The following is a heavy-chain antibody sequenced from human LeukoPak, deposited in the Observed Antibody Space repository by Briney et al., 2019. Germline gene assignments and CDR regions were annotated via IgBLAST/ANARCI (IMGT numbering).Heavy chain of an antibody. CDR1: GFTFSSYW. Sequence: GGSLRLSCAASGFTFSSYWMSWVRQAPGKGLEWVAGVPHDGGNEYYADSVQGRFSVSRDNSKNMLYLQMNSLRAEDTAVYYCAKIISGSFLFDYWGQGTLVTVSS. CDR2: VPHDGGNE. CDR3: AKIISGSFLFDY. D-gene: IGHD1-26*01. V-gene: IGHV3-30*18. J-gene: IGHJ4*02.